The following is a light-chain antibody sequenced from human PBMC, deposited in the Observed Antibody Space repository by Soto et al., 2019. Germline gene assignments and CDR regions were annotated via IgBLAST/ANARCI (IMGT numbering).Light chain of an antibody. V-gene: IGLV2-8*01. CDR3: SSYAGSNNLV. J-gene: IGLJ2*01. Sequence: QSALTQPPSASGSPGQSVTISCTGTSSDVGGYNYVSWHQQHPGKAPKLMIYAVSKRPSGVPDRFSGSKSGNTASLTVSGLQAEDEADYYCSSYAGSNNLVFGGGTKLTVL. CDR2: AVS. CDR1: SSDVGGYNY.